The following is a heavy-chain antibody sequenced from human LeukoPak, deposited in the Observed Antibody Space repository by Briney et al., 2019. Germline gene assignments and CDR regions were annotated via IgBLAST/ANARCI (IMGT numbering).Heavy chain of an antibody. CDR3: ARAWGDFDY. CDR1: GFTFSSYW. V-gene: IGHV3-7*04. D-gene: IGHD7-27*01. J-gene: IGHJ4*02. Sequence: PGGSLRLSCEASGFTFSSYWMDWVRQAPGKGLEWVASIKRDGSEKYYLDSVRGRFTISRDNTKSSLYLEMKSLRVEDTAVYYCARAWGDFDYWGQGTLVSVSS. CDR2: IKRDGSEK.